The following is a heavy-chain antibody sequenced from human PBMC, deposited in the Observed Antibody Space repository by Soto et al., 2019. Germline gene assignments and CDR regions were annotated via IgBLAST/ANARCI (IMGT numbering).Heavy chain of an antibody. CDR2: IYYDGSNT. D-gene: IGHD5-12*01. J-gene: IGHJ4*02. CDR3: AKEGLEGVYDLIFDF. CDR1: GFTFSSYG. Sequence: PGGTLRLSCAASGFTFSSYGMHWVRQAQGKGLEWVAVIYYDGSNTYYADSVKGRFTISRDNSKTTLYLQMNSLRAEDTAVYYCAKEGLEGVYDLIFDFWGQGTLVTVSS. V-gene: IGHV3-30*18.